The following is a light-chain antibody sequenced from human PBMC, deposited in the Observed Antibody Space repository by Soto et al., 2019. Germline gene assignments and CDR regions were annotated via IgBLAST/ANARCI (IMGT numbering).Light chain of an antibody. V-gene: IGKV3-20*01. Sequence: MVLTQSPGTLSLSPGERATLSCRASQTIRSNYLAWYQQKPGQAPRLLIFDASSRATGIPGKFSGSGSGTDFTLTISRLDPEDFAMYYCHQYGSSLTFGGGNKVAIK. CDR2: DAS. CDR1: QTIRSNY. J-gene: IGKJ4*01. CDR3: HQYGSSLT.